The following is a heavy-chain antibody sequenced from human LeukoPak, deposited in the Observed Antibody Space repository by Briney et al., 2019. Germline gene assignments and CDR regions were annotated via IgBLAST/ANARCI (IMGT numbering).Heavy chain of an antibody. CDR3: ARVSLYYYDSSRSVSFDI. CDR1: GFHFSSFA. CDR2: IDGRGNNI. Sequence: PGGSLRLSCAASGFHFSSFAMNWIRQAPGKGLEWVSYIDGRGNNIYYADSVKGRFISSRDNAKNSVDLQMNSLRTDDTASYYCARVSLYYYDSSRSVSFDILGRGTVVTVSS. V-gene: IGHV3-48*03. D-gene: IGHD3-22*01. J-gene: IGHJ3*02.